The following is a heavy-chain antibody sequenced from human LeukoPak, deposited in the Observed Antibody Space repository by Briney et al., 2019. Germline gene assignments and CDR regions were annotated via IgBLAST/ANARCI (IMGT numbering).Heavy chain of an antibody. V-gene: IGHV3-23*01. J-gene: IGHJ4*02. CDR1: EFTFDSFA. Sequence: GGSLRLSCAASEFTFDSFAMNWVRQAPGKGLEWLSGISASGGFTYYADSVKGRFTISRENSKNTLYLQMNSLRAEDTAVYYCAKVAGTLQSGSLYYFDFWGQGTLVTVSS. CDR3: AKVAGTLQSGSLYYFDF. CDR2: ISASGGFT. D-gene: IGHD3-3*01.